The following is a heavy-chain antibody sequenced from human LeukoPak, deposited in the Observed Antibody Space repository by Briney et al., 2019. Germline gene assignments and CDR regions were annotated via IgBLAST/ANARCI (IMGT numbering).Heavy chain of an antibody. CDR3: ASGSFFGPFDF. J-gene: IGHJ4*02. Sequence: GGSLRLSCAASGFTFSSDWMHWVRQAPGKGLEWVSSISSSTAYTYYADSVQGRFTISRDNAKNSLYLQLNSLRAEDTAVYYCASGSFFGPFDFWGQGTLVTVSS. CDR1: GFTFSSDW. D-gene: IGHD3-16*01. V-gene: IGHV3-21*01. CDR2: ISSSTAYT.